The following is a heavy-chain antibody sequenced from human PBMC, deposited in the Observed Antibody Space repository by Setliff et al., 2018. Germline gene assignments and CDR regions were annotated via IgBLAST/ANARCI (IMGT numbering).Heavy chain of an antibody. Sequence: SETLSLTCTVSGGSISSRSYYWSWIRQPPGKGLEWIGEINHSGSTNYNPSRKSRVIIAVDTSKNQVSLELSAVTAADTAVYYCARVPKIWVKGNYYSYYMDVWGKGTTVTAP. V-gene: IGHV4-39*07. CDR3: ARVPKIWVKGNYYSYYMDV. J-gene: IGHJ6*03. CDR2: INHSGST. D-gene: IGHD2-15*01. CDR1: GGSISSRSYY.